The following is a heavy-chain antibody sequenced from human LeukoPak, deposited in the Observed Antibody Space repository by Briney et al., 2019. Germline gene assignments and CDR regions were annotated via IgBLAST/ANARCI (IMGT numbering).Heavy chain of an antibody. Sequence: EASVKVSCKASGYTFTSSDINWVRQAPGQGLEWMGWMNPYTGNTGYEQKFQGRVTMTRNTSITTAYMELSGLTFEDTAVYYCARLTGYPGWDDYWGQGTLVTVSS. J-gene: IGHJ4*02. D-gene: IGHD3-9*01. CDR3: ARLTGYPGWDDY. CDR1: GYTFTSSD. CDR2: MNPYTGNT. V-gene: IGHV1-8*01.